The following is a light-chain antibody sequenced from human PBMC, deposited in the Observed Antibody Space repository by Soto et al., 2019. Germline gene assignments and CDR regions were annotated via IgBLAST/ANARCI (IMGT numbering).Light chain of an antibody. CDR2: GAS. Sequence: EIVLTQSPGTLSLSPGERATLSCRASQSLAGRYLAWYQQKPGQAPRLLIYGASNRATGIPYRFSGSGSGTDFTLTITRLEPEDYAVYFCQQGYTFGPGTKVDIK. J-gene: IGKJ3*01. V-gene: IGKV3-20*01. CDR1: QSLAGRY. CDR3: QQGYT.